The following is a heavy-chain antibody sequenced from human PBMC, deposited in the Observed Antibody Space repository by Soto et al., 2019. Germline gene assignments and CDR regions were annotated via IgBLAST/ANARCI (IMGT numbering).Heavy chain of an antibody. V-gene: IGHV6-1*01. CDR2: TYYRSKWYN. CDR3: ARVTDCSSTSCYFLEI. D-gene: IGHD2-2*01. Sequence: QTLSLTCAISGDSVSSNSAAWNWIRQSPSRGLEWLGRTYYRSKWYNDYAVSVKSRITINPDTSKNQFSLQLNSVTTEDTAVYYCARVTDCSSTSCYFLEIWGQGSTVTVSS. J-gene: IGHJ6*02. CDR1: GDSVSSNSAA.